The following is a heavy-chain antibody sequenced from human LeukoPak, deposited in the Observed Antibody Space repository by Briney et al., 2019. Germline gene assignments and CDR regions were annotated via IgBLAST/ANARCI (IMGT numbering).Heavy chain of an antibody. CDR1: GYTFTRYY. CDR3: AREGRLYGSGSYLVDH. Sequence: ASVKVSCKASGYTFTRYYMHWVRQAPGQGLEWMGWINPNSGGTNYAQKFQGRVTMTRDTSISTAYMELSRLTSDDTAVYYCAREGRLYGSGSYLVDHWGQGTLVTVSS. J-gene: IGHJ5*02. V-gene: IGHV1-2*02. D-gene: IGHD3-10*01. CDR2: INPNSGGT.